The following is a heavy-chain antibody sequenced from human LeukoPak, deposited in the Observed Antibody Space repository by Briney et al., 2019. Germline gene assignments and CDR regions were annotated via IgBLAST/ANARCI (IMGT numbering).Heavy chain of an antibody. CDR3: ARGDYTAMVKMGDDSSGYLDY. CDR2: IWYDGSNK. V-gene: IGHV3-33*01. J-gene: IGHJ4*02. Sequence: GRSLRLSCAASGFTFSSYGMHWVRQAPGKGLEWVAVIWYDGSNKYYADSVKGRFTISRDNSKNTLYLQMNSLRAEDTAVYYCARGDYTAMVKMGDDSSGYLDYWGQGTLVTVSS. D-gene: IGHD3-22*01. CDR1: GFTFSSYG.